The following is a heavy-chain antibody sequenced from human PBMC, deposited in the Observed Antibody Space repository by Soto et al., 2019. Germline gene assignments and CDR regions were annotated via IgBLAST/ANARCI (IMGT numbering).Heavy chain of an antibody. Sequence: ASVKVSCKASGYTFTSYAMHWVRQAPGQRLEWMGWINAGNGNTKYSLKFQGRVTITRDTSASTAYMELSSLRSEDTAVYYCARCIEYSSSSPPDYWGQGTLVTVSS. CDR2: INAGNGNT. CDR1: GYTFTSYA. V-gene: IGHV1-3*01. CDR3: ARCIEYSSSSPPDY. J-gene: IGHJ4*02. D-gene: IGHD6-6*01.